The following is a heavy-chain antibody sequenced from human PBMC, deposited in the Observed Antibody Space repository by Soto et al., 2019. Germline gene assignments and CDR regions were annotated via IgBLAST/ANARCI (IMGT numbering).Heavy chain of an antibody. CDR1: GYTFTSYA. D-gene: IGHD2-21*02. CDR2: INAGNGNT. CDR3: ERSIVVVTAADY. Sequence: QVQLVQSGAEVKKPGASVKVSCKASGYTFTSYAMHWVRQAPGQRLEWMGWINAGNGNTKYSQKFQGRVTITRDTSARAAYIELSGLRSEDTAVYCCERSIVVVTAADYWGQGTLVTVSS. J-gene: IGHJ4*02. V-gene: IGHV1-3*01.